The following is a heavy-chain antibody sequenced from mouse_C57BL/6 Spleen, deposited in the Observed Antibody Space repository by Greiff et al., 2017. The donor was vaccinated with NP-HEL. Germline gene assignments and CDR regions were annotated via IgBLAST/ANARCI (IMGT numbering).Heavy chain of an antibody. CDR3: ARTGGYLHFDY. Sequence: QVQLQQSGPELVKPGASVKISCKASGYAFSSSWMNWVKQRPGKGLEWIGRIYPGDGDTNYNGKFKGKATLTADKSSSTAYMQLSSLTSEDSAVYFCARTGGYLHFDYWGQGTTLTVSS. J-gene: IGHJ2*01. CDR1: GYAFSSSW. CDR2: IYPGDGDT. V-gene: IGHV1-82*01.